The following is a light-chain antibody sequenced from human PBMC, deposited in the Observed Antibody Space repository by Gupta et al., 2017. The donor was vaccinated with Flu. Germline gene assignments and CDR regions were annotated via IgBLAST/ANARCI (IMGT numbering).Light chain of an antibody. CDR3: AAWDDSRSVWV. CDR2: NDY. J-gene: IGLJ3*02. CDR1: SSNIGNNY. Sequence: SSNIGNNYVTWYQHLPGTAPKLLISNDYQRPSGIPDRFSGSKSGTSASLDSSGLRSEDEGDYYCAAWDDSRSVWVFGGGTKLTVL. V-gene: IGLV1-47*01.